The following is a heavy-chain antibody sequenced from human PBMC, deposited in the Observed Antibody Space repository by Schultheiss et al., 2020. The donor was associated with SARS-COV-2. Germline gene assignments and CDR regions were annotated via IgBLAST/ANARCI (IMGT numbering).Heavy chain of an antibody. D-gene: IGHD2-8*02. J-gene: IGHJ3*02. V-gene: IGHV3-30-3*01. CDR3: AKDESIVLVVYAPAFDI. CDR2: ISYDGSNK. Sequence: GESLKISCVASGFTFSSYAMHWVRQAPGKGLEWVAVISYDGSNKYYADSVKGRFTISRDNSKNTLYLQMNSLRAEDTAVYYCAKDESIVLVVYAPAFDIWGQGTMVTVSS. CDR1: GFTFSSYA.